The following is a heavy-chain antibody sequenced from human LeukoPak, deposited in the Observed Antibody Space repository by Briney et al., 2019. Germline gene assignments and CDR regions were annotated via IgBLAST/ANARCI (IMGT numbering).Heavy chain of an antibody. D-gene: IGHD3-9*01. CDR3: AKGVIKDILTGYPPHFDY. V-gene: IGHV3-30*18. CDR2: ISYDGSNK. J-gene: IGHJ4*02. Sequence: GGSLRLSCAASGFTFSSYSMNWVRQAPGKGLEWVAVISYDGSNKYYADSVKGRFTISRDNSKNTLYLQMNSLRAEDTAVYYCAKGVIKDILTGYPPHFDYWGQGTLVTVSS. CDR1: GFTFSSYS.